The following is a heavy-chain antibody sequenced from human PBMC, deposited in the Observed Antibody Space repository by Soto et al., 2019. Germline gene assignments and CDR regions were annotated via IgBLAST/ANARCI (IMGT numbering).Heavy chain of an antibody. Sequence: GGSLRLSCAASGFTFSSYSMNWVRQAPGKGLEWVSSISSSSSYIYYADSVKGRFTISRDNAKNSLYLQMNSLRAEDTAVYYCAKALYNWNDGPYDAFDIWGQGTMVTVSS. J-gene: IGHJ3*02. V-gene: IGHV3-21*04. CDR1: GFTFSSYS. CDR2: ISSSSSYI. D-gene: IGHD1-1*01. CDR3: AKALYNWNDGPYDAFDI.